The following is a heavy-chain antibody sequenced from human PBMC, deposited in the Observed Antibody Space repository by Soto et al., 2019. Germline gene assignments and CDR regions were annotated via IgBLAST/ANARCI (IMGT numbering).Heavy chain of an antibody. CDR1: GGSISSDGYS. D-gene: IGHD3-9*01. CDR3: ARCQYYDIFHGAWFDP. J-gene: IGHJ5*02. Sequence: QLQLQESGSGLVKPSQTLSLTCAVSGGSISSDGYSWSWIRQPPGTALEWIGYIYHSGSTYYNPSLNSRATRAVDRSKNQFALKLSSVTAADTAVYYCARCQYYDIFHGAWFDPWCQGTLVTVSS. CDR2: IYHSGST. V-gene: IGHV4-30-2*01.